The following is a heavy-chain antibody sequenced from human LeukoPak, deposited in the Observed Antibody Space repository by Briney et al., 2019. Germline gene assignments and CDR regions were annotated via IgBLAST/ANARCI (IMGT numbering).Heavy chain of an antibody. V-gene: IGHV1-8*01. CDR3: ASGREGYYYMDV. CDR2: MNPNSGNT. CDR1: GYTFTSYD. Sequence: GASVKVSCKASGYTFTSYDINWVRQATGQGLEWMGWMNPNSGNTGYAQKLQGRVTMTTDTSTSTAYMELRSLRSDDTAVYYCASGREGYYYMDVWGKGTTVTVSS. J-gene: IGHJ6*03.